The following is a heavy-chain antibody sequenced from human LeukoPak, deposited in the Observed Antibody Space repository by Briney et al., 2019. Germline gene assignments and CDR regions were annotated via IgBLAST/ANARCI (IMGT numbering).Heavy chain of an antibody. CDR1: GGSFSGYY. D-gene: IGHD2-2*01. J-gene: IGHJ4*02. Sequence: PSETLSLTCAVYGGSFSGYYWSWIRQPPGKGLEWIGEINHSGSTNYNPSLKSRVTISVDTSKNQFSLKLSSVTAADTAVYYCARLVVVPAATGSYYFDYWGQGTLVTVSS. CDR3: ARLVVVPAATGSYYFDY. V-gene: IGHV4-34*01. CDR2: INHSGST.